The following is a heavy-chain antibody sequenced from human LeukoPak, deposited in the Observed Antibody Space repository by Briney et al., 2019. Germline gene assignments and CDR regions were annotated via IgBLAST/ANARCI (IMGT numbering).Heavy chain of an antibody. D-gene: IGHD6-6*01. CDR1: DGSMSRYN. J-gene: IGHJ4*02. V-gene: IGHV4-4*08. CDR3: ARERSSSRARDFDF. CDR2: IYGSGNA. Sequence: PSETLSLTCSVSDGSMSRYNWSWIRQPPGKGLEWIGTIYGSGNAYYNPSLKSRVTISVDTSKNQFSLKLSSVTAADTAVYYCARERSSSRARDFDFWGQGTLVTVSS.